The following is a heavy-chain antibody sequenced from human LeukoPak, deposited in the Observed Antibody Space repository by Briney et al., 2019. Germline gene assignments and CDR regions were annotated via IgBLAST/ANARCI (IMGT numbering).Heavy chain of an antibody. CDR2: ISSSGNTI. CDR3: AELGITMIGGV. Sequence: PGGSLRLSCAASGFTFSRYAMSWVRQAPGKGLEWVSYISSSGNTIYYADSVKGRFTISRNNAKNSLYLQMNSLRAEDTAVYYCAELGITMIGGVWGKGTTVTISS. CDR1: GFTFSRYA. D-gene: IGHD3-10*02. J-gene: IGHJ6*04. V-gene: IGHV3-48*03.